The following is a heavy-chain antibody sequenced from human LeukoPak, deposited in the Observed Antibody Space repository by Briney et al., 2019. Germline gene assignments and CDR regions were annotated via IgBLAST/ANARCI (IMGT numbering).Heavy chain of an antibody. Sequence: ASVKVSCKVSGYTLTELSMHWVRQAPGKGLEWMGGFDPEDGETIYAQKFQGRVTMTEDTSTDTAYMELSSLRSEDTAVYYCATDHQLVDAFDIWGQGTMVTVSS. CDR2: FDPEDGET. J-gene: IGHJ3*02. V-gene: IGHV1-24*01. D-gene: IGHD6-6*01. CDR3: ATDHQLVDAFDI. CDR1: GYTLTELS.